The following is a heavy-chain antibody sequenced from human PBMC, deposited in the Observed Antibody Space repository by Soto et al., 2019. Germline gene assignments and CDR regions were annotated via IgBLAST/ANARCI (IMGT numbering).Heavy chain of an antibody. Sequence: PSETLSLTCTVSGGSISSSSYYWGWIRQPPGKGLEWIGSIYYSGSTYYNPSLKSRVTISVDTSKNQFSLQLNSVTPEDTAVYYCARVDIKTGTKGTGMDVWGQGTTVTVSS. D-gene: IGHD1-1*01. V-gene: IGHV4-39*01. CDR1: GGSISSSSYY. CDR3: ARVDIKTGTKGTGMDV. CDR2: IYYSGST. J-gene: IGHJ6*02.